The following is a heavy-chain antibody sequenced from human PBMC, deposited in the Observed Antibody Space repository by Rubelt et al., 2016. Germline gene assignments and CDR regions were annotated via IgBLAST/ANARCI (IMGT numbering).Heavy chain of an antibody. CDR1: GYTFTGYY. CDR3: ARGVEYYYGSGTNWFDP. D-gene: IGHD3-10*01. V-gene: IGHV1-2*02. Sequence: QVQLVQSGAEVKKPGASVKVSCKASGYTFTGYYMHWVRQAPGQGLEWMGWINPNSGGTNYAQNLQGRVTRTRDTSISTAYMELGRLRSDDTAVYYCARGVEYYYGSGTNWFDPWGQGTLVTVSS. J-gene: IGHJ5*02. CDR2: INPNSGGT.